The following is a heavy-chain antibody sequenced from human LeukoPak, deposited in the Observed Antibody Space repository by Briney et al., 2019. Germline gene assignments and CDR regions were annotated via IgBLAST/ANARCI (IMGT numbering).Heavy chain of an antibody. V-gene: IGHV3-30-3*01. J-gene: IGHJ4*02. CDR1: GFTFSSYA. CDR2: ISYDGSNK. D-gene: IGHD4-17*01. Sequence: PGRSLRLSCAASGFTFSSYAMHWVRQAPGKGLEWVAVISYDGSNKYYADSVKGRFTISRDNSKNTLYLQMNSLRAEDTAVYYCARVIVSVSGLFYGDYPGATDYWGQGTLVTVSS. CDR3: ARVIVSVSGLFYGDYPGATDY.